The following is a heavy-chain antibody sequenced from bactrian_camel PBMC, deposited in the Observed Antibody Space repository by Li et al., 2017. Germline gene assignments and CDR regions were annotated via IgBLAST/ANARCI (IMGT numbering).Heavy chain of an antibody. D-gene: IGHD6*01. Sequence: HVQLVESGGGLVQPGTSARLSCAASGFTFSSYWMYWVRQAPGKGLEWVSTITTGGGTPYYADSVKGRFTIARDNAANTLFLLMNNVKPGDSAMYYCAAAIRPHGNVCGLDRDYNWWGQGTQVTVS. J-gene: IGHJ4*01. CDR3: AAAIRPHGNVCGLDRDYNW. CDR1: GFTFSSYW. CDR2: ITTGGGTP. V-gene: IGHV3S1*01.